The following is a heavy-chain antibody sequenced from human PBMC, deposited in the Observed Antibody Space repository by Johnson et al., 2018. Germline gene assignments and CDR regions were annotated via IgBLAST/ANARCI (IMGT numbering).Heavy chain of an antibody. V-gene: IGHV3-33*01. D-gene: IGHD2-8*01. CDR2: IWYDGSNK. CDR3: ARDEWDAFDI. J-gene: IGHJ3*02. CDR1: GFTFSTYG. Sequence: QVQLVQSGGGVVQPGRSLRLSCAASGFTFSTYGMHWVRQAPGKGLEWVAVIWYDGSNKYYVDSVKGPFTISRDNSKNTLYLQMNSLRAEDTAVLYCARDEWDAFDIWGQGTMVTVSS.